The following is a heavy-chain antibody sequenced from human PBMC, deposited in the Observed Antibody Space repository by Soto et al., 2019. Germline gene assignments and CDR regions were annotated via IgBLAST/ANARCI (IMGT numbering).Heavy chain of an antibody. D-gene: IGHD6-19*01. V-gene: IGHV1-18*01. Sequence: ASVKVSCKASGYTFTSYGISWVRQAPGQGLEWMGWISAYNGNTNYAQKLQGRVTMTTDTSTSTAYMELRSLRSDDTAVYYCAREPLSGWHRKDTLDYWGQGTLVTVSS. CDR3: AREPLSGWHRKDTLDY. CDR1: GYTFTSYG. J-gene: IGHJ4*02. CDR2: ISAYNGNT.